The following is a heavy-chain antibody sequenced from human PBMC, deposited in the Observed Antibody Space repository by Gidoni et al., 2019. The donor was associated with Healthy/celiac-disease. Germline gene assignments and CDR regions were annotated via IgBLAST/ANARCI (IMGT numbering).Heavy chain of an antibody. J-gene: IGHJ3*02. CDR1: GFTFTTSA. D-gene: IGHD3-10*01. V-gene: IGHV3-23*01. CDR3: AKDPAPHYYGSGSPAFDI. CDR2: ISGSGGST. Sequence: EVQLLESGGGLVQPGGSLRLSCAASGFTFTTSAMSWVRQAPGKGLEWVSAISGSGGSTYYADSVKGRFTISRDNSKNTLYLQMNSLRAEDTAVYYCAKDPAPHYYGSGSPAFDIWGQGTMVTVSS.